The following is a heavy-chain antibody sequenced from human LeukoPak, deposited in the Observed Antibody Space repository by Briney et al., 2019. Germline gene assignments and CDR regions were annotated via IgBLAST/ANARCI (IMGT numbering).Heavy chain of an antibody. J-gene: IGHJ4*02. V-gene: IGHV4-34*01. D-gene: IGHD1-1*01. Sequence: SETLSLTCAVYGGSFSGYYWSWIRQPPGKGLEWIGEINHSGSTNYNPSLKSRVTISVDTSKNQFSLKLSSVTAADTAVYYCASTDSRLYNKQYADYWGQGTLVTVSS. CDR3: ASTDSRLYNKQYADY. CDR2: INHSGST. CDR1: GGSFSGYY.